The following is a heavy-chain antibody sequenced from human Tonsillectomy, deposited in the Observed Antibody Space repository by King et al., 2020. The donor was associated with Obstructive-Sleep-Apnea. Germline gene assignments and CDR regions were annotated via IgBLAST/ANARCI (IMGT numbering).Heavy chain of an antibody. CDR3: ARLRGTDYGATYWYFDL. J-gene: IGHJ2*01. CDR1: GGSISSYY. V-gene: IGHV4-59*08. D-gene: IGHD3-16*01. CDR2: IYYSWST. Sequence: VQLQESGPGLVKPSETLSLTCTVSGGSISSYYWNWIRQPPGKGLEWIGYIYYSWSTNYNPSLKSRVIISIDTAQKQFSLKLSSVTAADTAVYYCARLRGTDYGATYWYFDLWGRGTLVSVSS.